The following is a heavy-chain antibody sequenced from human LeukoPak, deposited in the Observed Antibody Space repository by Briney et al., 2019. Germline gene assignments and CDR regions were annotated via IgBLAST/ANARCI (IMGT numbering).Heavy chain of an antibody. D-gene: IGHD6-25*01. CDR1: GFTFSTYW. Sequence: GGSLRLSCAASGFTFSTYWMNWFRQTPGKGLEWVAKIKADGGEKDHVASVKGRFTISRDNAKNSLYLQMNSLRVEDTALYYCARVSAHAGIAAAASEYWGQGALVTVSS. CDR3: ARVSAHAGIAAAASEY. V-gene: IGHV3-7*03. J-gene: IGHJ4*02. CDR2: IKADGGEK.